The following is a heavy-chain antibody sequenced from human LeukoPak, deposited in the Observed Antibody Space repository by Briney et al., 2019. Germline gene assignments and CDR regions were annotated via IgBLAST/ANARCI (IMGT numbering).Heavy chain of an antibody. J-gene: IGHJ4*02. CDR1: GGTFSSYA. V-gene: IGHV1-69*13. CDR3: ARSAYCGGDCYFDY. Sequence: SVKVSCKASGGTFSSYAISWVRQAPGQGLEWMGGIIPIFGTANYAQKFQGRVTITADESTSTAYMELSSLRSEDTAVYYCARSAYCGGDCYFDYWGQGTLVTVSS. D-gene: IGHD2-21*02. CDR2: IIPIFGTA.